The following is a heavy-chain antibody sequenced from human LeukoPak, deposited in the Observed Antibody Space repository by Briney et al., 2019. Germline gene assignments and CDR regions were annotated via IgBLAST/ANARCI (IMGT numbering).Heavy chain of an antibody. D-gene: IGHD6-13*01. CDR1: GFTFTSPA. Sequence: SVKVSCKASGFTFTSPAVQWVRQARGQRLEWIGWIVVGSGNTNYAQKFQERVTITRDMSTSTAYMELSSLRSEDTAVYYCAAEAAGTFDYWGQGTLVTVSS. V-gene: IGHV1-58*01. J-gene: IGHJ4*02. CDR3: AAEAAGTFDY. CDR2: IVVGSGNT.